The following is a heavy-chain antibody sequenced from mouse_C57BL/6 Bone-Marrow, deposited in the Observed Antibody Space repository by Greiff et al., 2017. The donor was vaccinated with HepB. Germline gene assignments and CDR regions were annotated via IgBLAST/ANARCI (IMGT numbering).Heavy chain of an antibody. J-gene: IGHJ4*01. CDR2: IDPETGGT. D-gene: IGHD1-1*01. Sequence: VKLVESGAELVRPGASVTLSCKASGYTFTDYEMHWVKQTPVHGLEWIGAIDPETGGTAYNQKFKGKAILTADKSSSTAYMELRSLTSEDSAVYYCTRGELPYAMDYWGQGTSVTVSS. CDR1: GYTFTDYE. CDR3: TRGELPYAMDY. V-gene: IGHV1-15*01.